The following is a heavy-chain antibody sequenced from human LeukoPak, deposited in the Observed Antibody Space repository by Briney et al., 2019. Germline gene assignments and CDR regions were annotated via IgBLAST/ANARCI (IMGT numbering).Heavy chain of an antibody. V-gene: IGHV1-46*01. CDR1: GYTFTSYY. CDR3: AREAYYDSSGPANDY. J-gene: IGHJ4*02. Sequence: GASVKVSCKASGYTFTSYYMHWVRQAPGQGLEWMGIINPSGGSTSYAQKFQGRVTMTRDTSTSTVYMELSSLRSEDTAAYYCAREAYYDSSGPANDYWGQGTLVTVSS. D-gene: IGHD3-22*01. CDR2: INPSGGST.